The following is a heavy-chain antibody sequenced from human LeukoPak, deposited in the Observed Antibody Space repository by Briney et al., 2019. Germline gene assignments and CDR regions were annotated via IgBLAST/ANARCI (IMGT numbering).Heavy chain of an antibody. CDR2: INHSGIT. Sequence: SETLSLTCAVYGGSLSGYYGSWIRQPPGKGLDWIGEINHSGITNYNPSLKSRVTISVDTFKNQFSLKLSSVTAADTAVYYCASPRSDSSGYYFDYWGQGTLVTVSS. D-gene: IGHD3-22*01. J-gene: IGHJ4*02. CDR3: ASPRSDSSGYYFDY. V-gene: IGHV4-34*01. CDR1: GGSLSGYY.